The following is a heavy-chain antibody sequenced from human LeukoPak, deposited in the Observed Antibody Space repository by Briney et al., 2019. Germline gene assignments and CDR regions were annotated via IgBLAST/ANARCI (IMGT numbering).Heavy chain of an antibody. V-gene: IGHV4-59*01. D-gene: IGHD5-18*01. CDR1: GGSISSYY. J-gene: IGHJ5*02. CDR3: ARQYSYGSNWFDP. Sequence: PSETLFLTCTVSGGSISSYYWSWIRQPPGKGLEWIGYIYYSGGTNYNPSLKSRVTISVDTSKNQFSLKLSSVTAADTAVYYCARQYSYGSNWFDPWGQGTLVTVSS. CDR2: IYYSGGT.